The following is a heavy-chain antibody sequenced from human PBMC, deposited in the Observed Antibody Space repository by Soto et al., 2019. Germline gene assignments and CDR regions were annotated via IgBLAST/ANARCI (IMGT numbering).Heavy chain of an antibody. CDR2: ISYDGSNK. D-gene: IGHD6-13*01. V-gene: IGHV3-30*18. Sequence: GGSLRLSCAASGFTFSSYGMHWVRQAPGKGQEWVAVISYDGSNKYYADSVKGRFTISRDNSKNTLYLQMNRLRAEDTAVYYCAKDRQLVFLYRNYYMDVWGKGTTVTVSS. CDR3: AKDRQLVFLYRNYYMDV. J-gene: IGHJ6*03. CDR1: GFTFSSYG.